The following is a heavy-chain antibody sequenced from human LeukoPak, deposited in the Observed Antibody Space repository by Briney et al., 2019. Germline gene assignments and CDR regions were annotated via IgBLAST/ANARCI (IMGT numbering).Heavy chain of an antibody. V-gene: IGHV4-34*01. CDR2: INHSGST. Sequence: SETLSLTCAVYGGSFSGYYWSWIRQPPGKGLEWLGEINHSGSTNYNPSLKSRVTISVDTSKNQFSLKLSSVTAADTAVYYCAREAKHYYYYYMDVWGKGTTVTVSS. CDR3: AREAKHYYYYYMDV. J-gene: IGHJ6*03. CDR1: GGSFSGYY. D-gene: IGHD4/OR15-4a*01.